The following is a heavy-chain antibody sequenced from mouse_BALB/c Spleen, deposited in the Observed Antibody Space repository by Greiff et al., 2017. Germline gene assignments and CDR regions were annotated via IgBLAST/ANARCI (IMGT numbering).Heavy chain of an antibody. CDR3: ARLGRGENFDY. Sequence: DVKLQESGGGLVKPGGSLKLSCAASGFTFSSYAMSWVRQTPEKRLEWVATISSGGSYTYYPDSVKGRFTISRDNAKNTLYLQMSSLRSEDTAMYYCARLGRGENFDYWGQGTTLTVSS. D-gene: IGHD4-1*01. J-gene: IGHJ2*01. V-gene: IGHV5-9-3*01. CDR2: ISSGGSYT. CDR1: GFTFSSYA.